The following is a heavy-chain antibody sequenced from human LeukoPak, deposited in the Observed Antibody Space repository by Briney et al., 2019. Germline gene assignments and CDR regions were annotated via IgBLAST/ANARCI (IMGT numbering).Heavy chain of an antibody. CDR2: ISSSGTYI. D-gene: IGHD6-19*01. Sequence: GGSLRLSCAASGFTFSSYNMNWVRQAPGKGLEWVSSISSSGTYIYYADSLKGRFTISRDNAKNSLYLQMNSLRAEDTAVYYCVREVAGYNWFDPWGQGTLVTVDS. J-gene: IGHJ5*02. CDR3: VREVAGYNWFDP. CDR1: GFTFSSYN. V-gene: IGHV3-21*01.